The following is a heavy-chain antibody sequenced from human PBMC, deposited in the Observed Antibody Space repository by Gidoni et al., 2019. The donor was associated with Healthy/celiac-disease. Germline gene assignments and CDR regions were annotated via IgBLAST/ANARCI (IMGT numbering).Heavy chain of an antibody. CDR1: GGSICSSSYY. D-gene: IGHD1-7*01. J-gene: IGHJ5*02. CDR2: IYYSGST. V-gene: IGHV4-39*01. Sequence: QLQLQESGPGLVKPSETLSLTCTVSGGSICSSSYYWGWIRQPPGKGLEWIGSIYYSGSTYYNPSLKSRVTISVDTSKNQFSLKLSSVTAADTAVYYCARYNWNYSWFDPWGQGTLVTVSS. CDR3: ARYNWNYSWFDP.